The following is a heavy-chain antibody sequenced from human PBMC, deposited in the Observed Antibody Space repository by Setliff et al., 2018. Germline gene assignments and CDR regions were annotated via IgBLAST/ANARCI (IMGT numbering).Heavy chain of an antibody. J-gene: IGHJ4*02. Sequence: GGSLRLSCVASGFTFSSYSMSWVRQTPGKGLEWVSSITSSGDYIYYVDSVKGRFTVSRDNAKNSLYLQMNTLRTEDTAVYYCARDPPGPNYNFWSGYPDYWGQGTLVTVSS. CDR1: GFTFSSYS. CDR2: ITSSGDYI. CDR3: ARDPPGPNYNFWSGYPDY. V-gene: IGHV3-21*01. D-gene: IGHD3-3*01.